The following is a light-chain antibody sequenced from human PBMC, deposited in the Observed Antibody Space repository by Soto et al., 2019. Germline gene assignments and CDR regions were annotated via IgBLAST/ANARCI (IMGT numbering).Light chain of an antibody. Sequence: QSVLTQPPSASGSPGQSVTISCTGTSSDVGGNNHVSWYRQHPGKAPKLMIYEVTKRPSGVPDRFSGSKSGNTASMTVSGLQAEDEADYYCSSYAGSNNVVFGGGTKLTVL. CDR2: EVT. V-gene: IGLV2-8*01. CDR1: SSDVGGNNH. CDR3: SSYAGSNNVV. J-gene: IGLJ2*01.